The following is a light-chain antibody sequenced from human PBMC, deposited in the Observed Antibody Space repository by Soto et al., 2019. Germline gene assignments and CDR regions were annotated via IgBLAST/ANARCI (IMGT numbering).Light chain of an antibody. J-gene: IGLJ2*01. CDR1: DGHSSYA. Sequence: QLVLTQSPSAYASLGVSVKLTCTLSDGHSSYAIAWLQQRPEKGPRYLMRLNSDGSHSRGDGIPDRFSGSSSGSERYLTISRLQSEDEAEYYCQTWGTDVVFGGGTKLTVL. CDR3: QTWGTDVV. CDR2: LNSDGSH. V-gene: IGLV4-69*02.